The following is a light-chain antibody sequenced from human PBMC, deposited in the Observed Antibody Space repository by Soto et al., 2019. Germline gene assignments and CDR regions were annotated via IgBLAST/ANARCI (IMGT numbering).Light chain of an antibody. Sequence: DIQMTQSPYSLSASVGDRVTITCRASQSISNYLNWYQQKPGKAPRLLIHAASSLQSGVPSRFRGSGSGTDFTLTIISLQPEDFAIYYCQQSYNAPRTFGPGTKVEIK. CDR2: AAS. J-gene: IGKJ1*01. V-gene: IGKV1-39*01. CDR3: QQSYNAPRT. CDR1: QSISNY.